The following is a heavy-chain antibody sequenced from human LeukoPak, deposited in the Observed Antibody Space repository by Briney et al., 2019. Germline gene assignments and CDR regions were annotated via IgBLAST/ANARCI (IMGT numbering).Heavy chain of an antibody. Sequence: SETLSLTCTVSGGSISSGSYYWSWIRQPAGTGLEWIGRIYTSGSTNYNPSLKSRVTISVDTSKNQFSLKLSSVTAADTAVYYCARDSYGSGKYYYYYMDVWGKGTTVTISS. V-gene: IGHV4-61*02. D-gene: IGHD3-10*01. J-gene: IGHJ6*03. CDR3: ARDSYGSGKYYYYYMDV. CDR1: GGSISSGSYY. CDR2: IYTSGST.